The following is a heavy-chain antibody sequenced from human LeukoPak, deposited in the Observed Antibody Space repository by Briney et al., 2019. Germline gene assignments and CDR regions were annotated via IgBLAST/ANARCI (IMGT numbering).Heavy chain of an antibody. V-gene: IGHV3-30*18. CDR2: ISYDGSNK. D-gene: IGHD6-13*01. CDR1: GFTFSSYG. Sequence: PGRSLRLSCAASGFTFSSYGMHWVRQAPGKGLEWVAVISYDGSNKYYADSVKGRFTISRDNSKNTLYLQMNSLRAEDTAVYYCAKDGSSSSFDYWGQGTLVTVSS. J-gene: IGHJ4*02. CDR3: AKDGSSSSFDY.